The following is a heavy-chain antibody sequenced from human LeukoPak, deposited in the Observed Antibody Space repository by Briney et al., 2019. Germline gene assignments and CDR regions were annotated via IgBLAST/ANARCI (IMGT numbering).Heavy chain of an antibody. V-gene: IGHV1-46*01. D-gene: IGHD2-2*01. Sequence: ASVKVSCKASGYTFTSYYMHWVRQAPGQGLEWMGIINPSGGSTSYAQKFQGRVTMTRDTSTSTVYMELSSLRSEDTAVYYCARGGIVVVPAAHAFDYWGQGTLVTVLS. J-gene: IGHJ4*02. CDR2: INPSGGST. CDR3: ARGGIVVVPAAHAFDY. CDR1: GYTFTSYY.